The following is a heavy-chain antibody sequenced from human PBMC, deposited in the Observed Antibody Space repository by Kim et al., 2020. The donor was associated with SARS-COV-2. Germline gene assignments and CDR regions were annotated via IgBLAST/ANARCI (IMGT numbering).Heavy chain of an antibody. CDR1: GFSFSTSW. D-gene: IGHD1-1*01. J-gene: IGHJ4*02. Sequence: GGSLRLSCAVSGFSFSTSWMNWVRRAPGEGLEWVATINQDGSAKLYVDSVKGRFTISRDNAKNSLDLQMNSLRVEDAAVYYCATTLRHGAYWGQGTLVTVSS. CDR2: INQDGSAK. CDR3: ATTLRHGAY. V-gene: IGHV3-7*01.